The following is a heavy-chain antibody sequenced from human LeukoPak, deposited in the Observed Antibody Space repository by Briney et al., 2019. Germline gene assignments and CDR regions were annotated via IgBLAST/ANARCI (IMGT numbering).Heavy chain of an antibody. CDR3: ARSRAYSYGTTFLDY. CDR1: GGSISTYY. V-gene: IGHV4-59*08. J-gene: IGHJ4*02. CDR2: IYYSGSI. D-gene: IGHD5-18*01. Sequence: SETLSLTCTVSGGSISTYYWSWIRQPPGKGLEWIGYIYYSGSINYNPSLKSRVTISVDTSKNQFSLKLISVTAADTAVYYCARSRAYSYGTTFLDYWGQGTLVTVPS.